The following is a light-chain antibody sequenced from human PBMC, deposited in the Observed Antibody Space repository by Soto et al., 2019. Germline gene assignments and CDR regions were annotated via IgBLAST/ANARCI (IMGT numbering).Light chain of an antibody. CDR2: DAS. J-gene: IGKJ5*01. CDR3: QQYNSWPPT. V-gene: IGKV3-15*01. CDR1: QSVRSN. Sequence: EIVMTQSPATLSVSLGERATLSCRASQSVRSNLAWYQQKPGQAPRLLIYDASTRAPGIPARFSGSGSGTELTLTISSLQSDDFAVYHCQQYNSWPPTFGHGTRLETK.